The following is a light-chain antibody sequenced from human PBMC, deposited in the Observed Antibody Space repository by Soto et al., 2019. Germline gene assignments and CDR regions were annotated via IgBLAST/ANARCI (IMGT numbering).Light chain of an antibody. CDR2: KAS. J-gene: IGKJ1*01. CDR3: QQYNSYPWT. V-gene: IGKV1-5*03. CDR1: QRISSW. Sequence: DIQMTQSPSTLSASVGDRVTITCRASQRISSWLAWYQQKPGKAPKLLIYKASSLESGVPSRFSGSGSGTEFTLTISSLQPDDFATYYCQQYNSYPWTFVQGTKVEIK.